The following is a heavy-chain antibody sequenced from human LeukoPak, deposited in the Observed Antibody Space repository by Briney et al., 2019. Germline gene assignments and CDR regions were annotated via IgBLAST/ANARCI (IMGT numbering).Heavy chain of an antibody. CDR1: AFTFSSSE. V-gene: IGHV3-48*03. CDR2: ISSSSTII. Sequence: PGRSLRLSCSASAFTFSSSELCCVSQAPGNGLEWISYISSSSTIIKYADSVRGRFTISRDDARESLYLQMSSLRADDTAIYYCGASRQYVGAFDIWGQGTRVTVAS. CDR3: GASRQYVGAFDI. D-gene: IGHD3-16*01. J-gene: IGHJ3*02.